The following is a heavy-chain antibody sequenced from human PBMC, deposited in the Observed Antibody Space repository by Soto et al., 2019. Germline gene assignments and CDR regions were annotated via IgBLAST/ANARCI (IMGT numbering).Heavy chain of an antibody. J-gene: IGHJ5*02. Sequence: PSETLSLTCTVSGGSISSGGYYWSWIRQHPGKGLEWIGYIYYSGSTYYSPSLKSRVTISVDTSKNQFSLKLSSVTAADTAVYYCARGELRFSFDPWGQGTLVTVSS. D-gene: IGHD3-3*01. CDR2: IYYSGST. CDR1: GGSISSGGYY. CDR3: ARGELRFSFDP. V-gene: IGHV4-31*03.